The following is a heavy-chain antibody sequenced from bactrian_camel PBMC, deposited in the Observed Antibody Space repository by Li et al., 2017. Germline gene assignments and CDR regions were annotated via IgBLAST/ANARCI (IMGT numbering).Heavy chain of an antibody. J-gene: IGHJ4*01. D-gene: IGHD7*01. CDR1: GFTFRNYA. CDR2: ISSGSEYL. V-gene: IGHV3S42*01. CDR3: AADRPPLWSGGSLFERGFNH. Sequence: VQLVESGGGSVQAGGSLRFSCAASGFTFRNYAMNWVRQAPGKGLEWVSVISSGSEYLGYADSVKGRFTISKENNKNTLYLQMNSLKPEDTAMYYCAADRPPLWSGGSLFERGFNHWGQGTQVTVS.